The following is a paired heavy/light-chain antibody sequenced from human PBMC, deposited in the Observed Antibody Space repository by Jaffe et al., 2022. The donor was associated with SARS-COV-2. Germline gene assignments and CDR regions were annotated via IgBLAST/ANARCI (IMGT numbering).Heavy chain of an antibody. V-gene: IGHV3-23*01. D-gene: IGHD1-26*01. CDR3: VRRRTVETTWGDFDS. J-gene: IGHJ4*02. CDR2: ISSSGDAT. CDR1: GFTFSNHV. Sequence: EVQLLESGGGLVQPGGSLRLSCAASGFTFSNHVMNWVRQAPGKGLEWVSAISSSGDATYYADSMKGRLTISRDNSKDTLYLQMNSLRDEDTAVYYCVRRRTVETTWGDFDSWGQGTLVTVSS.
Light chain of an antibody. Sequence: EIVLTQSPATLSLSPGERATLSCRASQSLSRCLAWFQQKAGQAPRLLIDAASNRATGIPARFSGSGSGTDFTLTINSLEPEDFAVYYCQQRCSWPLTFGGGTKVEIK. J-gene: IGKJ4*01. CDR1: QSLSRC. CDR2: AAS. CDR3: QQRCSWPLT. V-gene: IGKV3-11*01.